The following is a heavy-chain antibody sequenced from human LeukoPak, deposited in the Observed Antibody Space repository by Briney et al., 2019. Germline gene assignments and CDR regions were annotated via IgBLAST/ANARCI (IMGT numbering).Heavy chain of an antibody. CDR3: ARGQGNIVVVPAAMDSYYMDV. J-gene: IGHJ6*03. Sequence: PSETLCLTCAVYGGSFSGYYWSWIRQPPGKGLEWIGEINHSGSTNYSPSLKSRVTISVDTSKNQFSLKLSSVTAADTAVYYCARGQGNIVVVPAAMDSYYMDVWGKGTTVTVSS. D-gene: IGHD2-2*01. CDR1: GGSFSGYY. V-gene: IGHV4-34*01. CDR2: INHSGST.